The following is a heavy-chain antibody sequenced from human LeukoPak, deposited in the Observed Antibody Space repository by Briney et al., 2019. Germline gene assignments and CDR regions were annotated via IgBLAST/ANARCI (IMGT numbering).Heavy chain of an antibody. D-gene: IGHD3-22*01. CDR2: ISAYNGNT. CDR3: ARVTYYYDSSGYYPNHFDY. J-gene: IGHJ4*02. CDR1: GYTFTSYG. Sequence: GASVKVSCKASGYTFTSYGISWVRQAPGQGLEWMGWISAYNGNTNYAQKLQGRVTMTTDTSTSTAYMELRSLRSDDTAVYYCARVTYYYDSSGYYPNHFDYWGQGTLVTVSS. V-gene: IGHV1-18*01.